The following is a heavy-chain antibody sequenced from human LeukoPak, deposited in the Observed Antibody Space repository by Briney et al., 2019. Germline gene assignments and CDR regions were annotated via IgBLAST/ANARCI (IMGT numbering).Heavy chain of an antibody. CDR3: ARDGTAHGMDV. V-gene: IGHV1-46*01. Sequence: ASVRVSCKASGYTFTSYYMHWVRQAPGQGLEWMGIINPSGGSTSYAQKFQGRVTMTRDTSTSTVYMELSSLRSEDTAVYYCARDGTAHGMDVWGQGTTVTVSS. CDR1: GYTFTSYY. CDR2: INPSGGST. D-gene: IGHD5-18*01. J-gene: IGHJ6*02.